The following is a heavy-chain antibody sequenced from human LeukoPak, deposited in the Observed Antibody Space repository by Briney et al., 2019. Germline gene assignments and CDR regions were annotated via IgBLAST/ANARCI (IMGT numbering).Heavy chain of an antibody. J-gene: IGHJ4*02. CDR2: IYPGDSDT. V-gene: IGHV5-51*01. CDR1: GYSFTSYW. Sequence: GESLKISCKGSGYSFTSYWIGWVRQMPGKGLEWMGIIYPGDSDTRYSPSFQGQVTISADKSISTAYLQWSSLKASDTAIYYCARHGARYAKGASSIAARPARDWGQGTLVTVSS. D-gene: IGHD6-6*01. CDR3: ARHGARYAKGASSIAARPARD.